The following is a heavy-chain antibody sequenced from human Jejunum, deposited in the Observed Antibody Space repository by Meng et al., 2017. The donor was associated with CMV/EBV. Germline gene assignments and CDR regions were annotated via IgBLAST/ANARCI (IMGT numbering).Heavy chain of an antibody. Sequence: SHWWGWVRQPPGRGLEWIEEISPTEASNYNPSLKSRVSMSVDRSKNQFSLKVRSVTAADTAVYYCARGHCTRTSCYTGAFDHWGQGILVTVSS. D-gene: IGHD2-2*02. V-gene: IGHV4-4*02. J-gene: IGHJ4*02. CDR3: ARGHCTRTSCYTGAFDH. CDR2: ISPTEAS. CDR1: SHW.